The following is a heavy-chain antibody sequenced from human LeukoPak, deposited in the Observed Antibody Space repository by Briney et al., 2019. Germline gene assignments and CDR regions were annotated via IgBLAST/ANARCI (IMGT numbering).Heavy chain of an antibody. D-gene: IGHD6-25*01. CDR1: GGSTSSYY. V-gene: IGHV4-59*08. Sequence: SETLSLTCTVSGGSTSSYYWSWFRQSPGKGLEWIAYLSYDGSTSYHPSFRSRVTISIDTSNNRLSLSLSSVTAADAAVYYCGRHQGSSPIATGRVDYWGQGALVTVSS. CDR2: LSYDGST. J-gene: IGHJ4*02. CDR3: GRHQGSSPIATGRVDY.